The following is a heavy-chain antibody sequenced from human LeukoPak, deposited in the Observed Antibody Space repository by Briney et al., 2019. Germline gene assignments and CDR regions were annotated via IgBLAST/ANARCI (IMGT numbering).Heavy chain of an antibody. CDR1: GFTLSSYA. CDR2: ISYDGSNK. D-gene: IGHD3-16*01. CDR3: ARGGTYDDAFDI. J-gene: IGHJ3*02. Sequence: GGSLRLSCAASGFTLSSYAMHWVRQAPGKGLEWVAVISYDGSNKYYADSVKGRFTISRDNSKNTLYLQMNSLRAEDTAVYYRARGGTYDDAFDIWGQGTMVTVSS. V-gene: IGHV3-30-3*01.